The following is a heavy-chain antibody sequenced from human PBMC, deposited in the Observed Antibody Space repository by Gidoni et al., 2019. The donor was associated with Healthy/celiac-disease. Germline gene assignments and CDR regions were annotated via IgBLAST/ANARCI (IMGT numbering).Heavy chain of an antibody. V-gene: IGHV3-74*01. Sequence: EVQLVESGGGLVQPGGSLRLSCVASGFTFSSYWMHWVRQAPGKGLVWVSRSNSDGSSTSYADSVKGRFTISRDNAKNTLYLQMNSLRAEDTAVYYCARDGIAAAGTLDYWGQGTLVTVSS. CDR3: ARDGIAAAGTLDY. CDR2: SNSDGSST. D-gene: IGHD6-13*01. J-gene: IGHJ4*02. CDR1: GFTFSSYW.